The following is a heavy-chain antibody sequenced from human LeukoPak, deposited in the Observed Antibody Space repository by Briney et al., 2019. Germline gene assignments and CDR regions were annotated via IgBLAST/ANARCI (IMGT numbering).Heavy chain of an antibody. Sequence: ASVKVSCKASGYTFTSYDINWVRQATGQGLEWMGWMNPNSGNTSYAQKFQGRVTMTRDMSTSTVYMELSSLRSEDTAVYYCARGKYYYDSSGSPLDYWGQGTLVTVSS. CDR3: ARGKYYYDSSGSPLDY. CDR2: MNPNSGNT. D-gene: IGHD3-22*01. J-gene: IGHJ4*02. CDR1: GYTFTSYD. V-gene: IGHV1-8*02.